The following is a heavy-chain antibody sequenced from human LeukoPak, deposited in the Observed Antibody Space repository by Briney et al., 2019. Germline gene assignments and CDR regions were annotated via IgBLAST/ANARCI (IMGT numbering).Heavy chain of an antibody. CDR1: RYSFTSYW. D-gene: IGHD6-6*01. CDR3: ARQFDSSSSSGWFDP. V-gene: IGHV5-51*01. J-gene: IGHJ5*02. CDR2: IYPGDSDT. Sequence: GESLKISRKGSRYSFTSYWIGWVRQMPGKGLEWMGIIYPGDSDTRYSPSFQGQVTISADKSISTAYLQWSSLKASDTAMYYCARQFDSSSSSGWFDPWGQGTLVTVSS.